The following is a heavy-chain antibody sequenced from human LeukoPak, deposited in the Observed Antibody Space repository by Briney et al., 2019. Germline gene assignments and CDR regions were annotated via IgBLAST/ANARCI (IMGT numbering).Heavy chain of an antibody. V-gene: IGHV1-2*02. D-gene: IGHD3-10*01. Sequence: ASVKVSCKASGYTFTGYYMHWVRQAPGQGLEWMGWINPNSGGTNYAQKFQGRVTMTRDTSISTAYMELSSLRSEDTAVYYCSTGGNGSGSYDYYYYYYGMDVWGQGTTVTVSS. CDR2: INPNSGGT. J-gene: IGHJ6*02. CDR3: STGGNGSGSYDYYYYYYGMDV. CDR1: GYTFTGYY.